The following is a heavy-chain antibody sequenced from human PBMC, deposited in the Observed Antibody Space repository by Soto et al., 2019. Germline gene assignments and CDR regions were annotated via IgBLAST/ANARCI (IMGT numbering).Heavy chain of an antibody. D-gene: IGHD5-18*01. V-gene: IGHV4-30-4*01. CDR2: IYYSGST. Sequence: PSETLSLTCTVSGGSISSGDYYWSWIRQPPGKGLEWIGYIYYSGSTYYNPSLKSRVTISVDTSKNQFSLKLSSVTAADTAVYYRASGAVDTAMVSNFDYWGQGTLVTVSS. CDR3: ASGAVDTAMVSNFDY. J-gene: IGHJ4*02. CDR1: GGSISSGDYY.